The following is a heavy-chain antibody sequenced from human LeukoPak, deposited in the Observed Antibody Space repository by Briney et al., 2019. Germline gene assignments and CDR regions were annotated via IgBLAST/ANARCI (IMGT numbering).Heavy chain of an antibody. CDR2: ISAYNGNT. V-gene: IGHV1-18*01. CDR3: ARDWSDYDILTGYPRAFDI. CDR1: GYTFTSYG. Sequence: ASVKVFCKASGYTFTSYGISWVRQAPGQGLEWMGWISAYNGNTNYAQKLQGRVTMTTDTSTSTAYMELRSLRSDDTAVYYCARDWSDYDILTGYPRAFDIWGQGTMVTVSS. D-gene: IGHD3-9*01. J-gene: IGHJ3*02.